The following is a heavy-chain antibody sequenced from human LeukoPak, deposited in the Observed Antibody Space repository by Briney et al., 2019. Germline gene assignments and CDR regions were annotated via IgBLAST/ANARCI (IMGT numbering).Heavy chain of an antibody. V-gene: IGHV4-30-2*01. D-gene: IGHD3-3*01. J-gene: IGHJ4*02. CDR2: IYHSGST. Sequence: PSETLSLTCTVSGVSISSGGYYWSWIRQHPGKGLEWIGYIYHSGSTYYNPSLKSRVTISVDRSKNQFSLKLSSVTAADTAVYYCARAFGVVIISPPAYFDYWGQGTLVTVSS. CDR3: ARAFGVVIISPPAYFDY. CDR1: GVSISSGGYY.